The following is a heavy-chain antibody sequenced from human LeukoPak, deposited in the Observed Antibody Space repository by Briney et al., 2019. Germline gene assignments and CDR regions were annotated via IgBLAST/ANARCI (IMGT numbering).Heavy chain of an antibody. CDR2: INTNTGNP. CDR3: ARVRGYSYGFYYYYYYMDV. V-gene: IGHV7-4-1*02. J-gene: IGHJ6*03. Sequence: VASVKVPCKASGYTFTSYAMNWVRQAPGQGLEWMGWINTNTGNPTYAQGFTGRFVFSLDTSVSTAYLQISSLKAEDAAVYYCARVRGYSYGFYYYYYYMDVWGKGTTVTVSS. CDR1: GYTFTSYA. D-gene: IGHD5-18*01.